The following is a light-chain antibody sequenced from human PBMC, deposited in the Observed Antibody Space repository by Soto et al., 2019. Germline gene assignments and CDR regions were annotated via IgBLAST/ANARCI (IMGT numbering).Light chain of an antibody. V-gene: IGLV2-14*01. CDR2: EVS. CDR3: SAYARGPLFV. CDR1: SSGFDTYNS. J-gene: IGLJ1*01. Sequence: QYVLTRTASVSGSTGQSLTVSCTGTSSGFDTYNSVSWYQQHPGKAPRLIIYEVSNRPSGVSNRFSGSKSGNTASLTISGLQAEDEAEYYCSAYARGPLFVFGSGTKVTV.